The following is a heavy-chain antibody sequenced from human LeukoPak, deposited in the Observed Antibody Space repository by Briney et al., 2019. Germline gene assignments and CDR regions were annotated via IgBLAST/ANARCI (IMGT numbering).Heavy chain of an antibody. CDR3: ATYTLSQFWSGYYHFDY. CDR2: ITPMFGTS. V-gene: IGHV1-69*05. J-gene: IGHJ4*02. D-gene: IGHD3-3*01. CDR1: GGNFISYA. Sequence: SVKVSCKASGGNFISYAVSWVRQAPGQGLEWMGGITPMFGTSNYAQKFQGRVTITTDESTTTAYMELSSLSSEDTAVYYCATYTLSQFWSGYYHFDYWGQGTLVSVSS.